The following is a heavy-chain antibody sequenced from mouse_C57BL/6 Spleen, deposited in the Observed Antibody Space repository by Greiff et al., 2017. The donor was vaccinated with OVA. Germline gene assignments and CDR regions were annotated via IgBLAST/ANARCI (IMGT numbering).Heavy chain of an antibody. CDR2: IYPGDGDT. J-gene: IGHJ1*03. V-gene: IGHV1-80*01. Sequence: VKLVESGAELVKPGASVKISCKASGYAFSSYWMNWVKQRPGKGLEWIGQIYPGDGDTNYNGKFKGKATLTADKSSSTAYMQLSSLTSEDSAVYFCARPVVPYWYFDVWGTGTTVTVSS. D-gene: IGHD1-1*01. CDR3: ARPVVPYWYFDV. CDR1: GYAFSSYW.